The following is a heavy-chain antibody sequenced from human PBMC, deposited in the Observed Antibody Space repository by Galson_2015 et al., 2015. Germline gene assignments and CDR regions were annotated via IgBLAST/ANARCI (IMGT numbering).Heavy chain of an antibody. V-gene: IGHV3-73*01. D-gene: IGHD2-2*02. CDR1: GFTFSGSA. CDR2: IRSKANSYAT. CDR3: TRPYTPRGVGY. Sequence: SLRLSCAASGFTFSGSAMHWVRQASGKGLEWVGRIRSKANSYATAYAASVKGRFTISRDDSKNTAYLQMNSLKTEDTAVYYCTRPYTPRGVGYWGQGTLVTVSS. J-gene: IGHJ4*02.